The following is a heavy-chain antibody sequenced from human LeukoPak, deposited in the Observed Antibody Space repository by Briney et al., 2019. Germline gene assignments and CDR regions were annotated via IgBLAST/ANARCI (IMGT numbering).Heavy chain of an antibody. Sequence: ASVKVSCKASGYTFTGYYIHWVRQAPGQGLEWMGWINPNSGGTNYAQNFQGRVTMTRDTSISTAYMELSRLRSDDTAVYCCARAIVILVDYWGQGTLVTVSS. CDR2: INPNSGGT. J-gene: IGHJ4*02. V-gene: IGHV1-2*02. CDR1: GYTFTGYY. CDR3: ARAIVILVDY. D-gene: IGHD3-16*02.